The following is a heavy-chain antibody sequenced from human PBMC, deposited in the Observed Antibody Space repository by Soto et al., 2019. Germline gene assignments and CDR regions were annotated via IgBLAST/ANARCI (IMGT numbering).Heavy chain of an antibody. CDR2: ISSSGSTI. CDR1: GYTFSSYE. D-gene: IGHD6-6*01. CDR3: ARGFGRSSSSWADY. V-gene: IGHV3-48*03. J-gene: IGHJ4*02. Sequence: GSLRLSCAASGYTFSSYEMNCVRQAPGKGLEWVSYISSSGSTIYYADSVKGRFTISRDNAKNSLYLQMNSLRAEDTAVYYCARGFGRSSSSWADYWGQGTLVTVSS.